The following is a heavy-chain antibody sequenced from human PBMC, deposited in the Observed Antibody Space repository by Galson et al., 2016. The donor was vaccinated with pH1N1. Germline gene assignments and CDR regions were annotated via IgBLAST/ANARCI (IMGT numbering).Heavy chain of an antibody. Sequence: SETLSLTCGVSGYSINSNNYWGWIRQAPGRGLEWIGSFYDSGSTTSYKSSLKSRVAISVDTSKNQFSLRLSSMTAADTAVYYCAKMARTSGPDSQYYFDFWGQGMLVTVSS. CDR1: GYSINSNNY. V-gene: IGHV4-38-2*01. CDR3: AKMARTSGPDSQYYFDF. CDR2: FYDSGSTT. D-gene: IGHD1-1*01. J-gene: IGHJ4*02.